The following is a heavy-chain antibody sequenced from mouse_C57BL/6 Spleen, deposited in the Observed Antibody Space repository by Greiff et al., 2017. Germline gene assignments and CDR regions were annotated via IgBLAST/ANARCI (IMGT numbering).Heavy chain of an antibody. Sequence: QVHVKQPGAELVRPGSSVKLSCKASGYTFTSYWMHWVKQRPIQGLEWIGNIDPSDSETHYNQKFKDKATLTVDKSSSTAYMQLSSLTSEDSAVYYCARWDYYGSNDYWGQGTTLTVSS. CDR2: IDPSDSET. D-gene: IGHD1-1*01. CDR3: ARWDYYGSNDY. V-gene: IGHV1-52*01. J-gene: IGHJ2*01. CDR1: GYTFTSYW.